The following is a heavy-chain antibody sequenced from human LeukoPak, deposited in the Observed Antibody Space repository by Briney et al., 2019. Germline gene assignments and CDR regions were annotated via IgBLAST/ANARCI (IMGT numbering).Heavy chain of an antibody. CDR3: SRGVGSYGPQDYF. CDR2: IYSSGST. D-gene: IGHD5-18*01. J-gene: IGHJ4*02. CDR1: GASISSYY. V-gene: IGHV4-59*01. Sequence: SETLSLTCTVSGASISSYYWNWIRQSPGKGLEWIGYIYSSGSTHYNPSLKSRVTISADTSKNQFSLKLTSVTAADTAVYYCSRGVGSYGPQDYFWGQGTLVTVSS.